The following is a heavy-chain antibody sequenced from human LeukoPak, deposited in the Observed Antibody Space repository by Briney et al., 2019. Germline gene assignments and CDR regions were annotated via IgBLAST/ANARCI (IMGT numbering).Heavy chain of an antibody. CDR2: IKQDGSEK. J-gene: IGHJ4*02. Sequence: PGGSLRLSCAASGFTFSTYWMTWVRQAPGKGLEWVVNIKQDGSEKYYVDSVKGRFTISRANAKNSLVLQMNSRRAEDTAVYYCARRFGSGSFESSEFDYWGQGTLVTVSS. V-gene: IGHV3-7*01. D-gene: IGHD3-10*01. CDR3: ARRFGSGSFESSEFDY. CDR1: GFTFSTYW.